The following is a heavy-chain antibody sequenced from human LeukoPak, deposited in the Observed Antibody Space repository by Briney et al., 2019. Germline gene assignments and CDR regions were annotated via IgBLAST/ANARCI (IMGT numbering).Heavy chain of an antibody. J-gene: IGHJ4*02. Sequence: GGSLRLSCAASGFTFDDYGMSWVRQAPGKGLEWVANIKQDGSEKYYVDSVKGRFTISRDNAKNSLYLQMNSLRAEDTALYFCATGVAGNYRYTFRHWGQGTLVTVSS. CDR1: GFTFDDYG. CDR2: IKQDGSEK. V-gene: IGHV3-7*01. D-gene: IGHD3-16*02. CDR3: ATGVAGNYRYTFRH.